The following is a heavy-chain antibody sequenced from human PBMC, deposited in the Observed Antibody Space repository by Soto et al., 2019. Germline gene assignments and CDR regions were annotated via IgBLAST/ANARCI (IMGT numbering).Heavy chain of an antibody. CDR1: GGSISIYY. Sequence: SETLSLTCTVSGGSISIYYWSWIRQPPGKGLEWIGYIYYSGMTNYSPSLQSRVTISVDTSKNQLSLKLSSVTAADTAVYYCARDGVGRGLAPWVQGTLVTVSS. J-gene: IGHJ5*02. D-gene: IGHD1-26*01. CDR2: IYYSGMT. V-gene: IGHV4-59*01. CDR3: ARDGVGRGLAP.